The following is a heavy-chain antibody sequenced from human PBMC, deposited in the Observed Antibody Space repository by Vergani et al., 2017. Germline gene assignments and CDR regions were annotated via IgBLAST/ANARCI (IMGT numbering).Heavy chain of an antibody. Sequence: QVQLPESGPGLVKPSETLSLTCTVSGGSISSHYWSWIRQPPGKGLEWIGYIYYSGSTNYNPSLKSRVTISVDTSKNQFSLKLSSVTAADTAVYYCARGNVWFGELSLRDYYYYMDVWGKGTTVTVSS. CDR1: GGSISSHY. V-gene: IGHV4-59*11. CDR2: IYYSGST. J-gene: IGHJ6*03. CDR3: ARGNVWFGELSLRDYYYYMDV. D-gene: IGHD3-10*01.